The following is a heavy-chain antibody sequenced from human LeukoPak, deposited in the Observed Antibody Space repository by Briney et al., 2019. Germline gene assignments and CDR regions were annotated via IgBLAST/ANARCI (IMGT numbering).Heavy chain of an antibody. J-gene: IGHJ6*02. V-gene: IGHV1-69*13. CDR1: GGTFSSYA. Sequence: GASVKVSCKASGGTFSSYATSWVRQAPGQGLEWMGGIIPIFGTANYAQKFQGRVTITADESTSTAYMELSSLRSEDTAVYYCARKRDYSNPPTTGYYGMDVWGQGTTVTVSS. CDR3: ARKRDYSNPPTTGYYGMDV. D-gene: IGHD4-11*01. CDR2: IIPIFGTA.